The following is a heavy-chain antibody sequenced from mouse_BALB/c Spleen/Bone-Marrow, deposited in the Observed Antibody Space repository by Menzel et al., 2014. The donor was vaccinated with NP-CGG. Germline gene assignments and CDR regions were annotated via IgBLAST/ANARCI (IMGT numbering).Heavy chain of an antibody. J-gene: IGHJ2*01. CDR3: ARFTTVVPFDY. CDR2: IRGDGTT. D-gene: IGHD1-1*01. Sequence: VMLVESGPGLVAPSQSLSITCTVSGFSLTAYGVNWVRPPPGKGLEWLGMIRGDGTTDYNSALRSRLSISKDNSKSQVFLKMNSLQADDIARYYCARFTTVVPFDYWGQGTTLTVSS. V-gene: IGHV2-6-7*01. CDR1: GFSLTAYG.